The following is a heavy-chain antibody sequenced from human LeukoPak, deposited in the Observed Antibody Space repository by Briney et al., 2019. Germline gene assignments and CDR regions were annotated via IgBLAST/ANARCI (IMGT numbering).Heavy chain of an antibody. CDR3: ARNPTIFGVARRFDP. CDR1: GGSISSGDYY. Sequence: PSQTLSLTCTVSGGSISSGDYYWSWIRQPPGKGLEGIGYIYYSGSTYYNPSLKSRVTISVDKSKNQFSLKLSSVTAADTAVYYCARNPTIFGVARRFDPWGQGPLVTVSS. CDR2: IYYSGST. J-gene: IGHJ5*02. V-gene: IGHV4-30-4*08. D-gene: IGHD3-3*01.